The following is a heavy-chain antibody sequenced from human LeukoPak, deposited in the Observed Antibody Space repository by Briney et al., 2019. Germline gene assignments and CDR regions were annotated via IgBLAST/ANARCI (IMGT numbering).Heavy chain of an antibody. CDR2: FAPEHGET. D-gene: IGHD5/OR15-5a*01. Sequence: ASVKVSCKLSGYTLTEFSVHWVRQAPGKGLEWVGGFAPEHGETIYAQKFQGRVTMSEDTSTDTAYMELSSLRSGDTAVYYCATFNTLVYEYRGQGTLVTVSS. CDR3: ATFNTLVYEY. CDR1: GYTLTEFS. V-gene: IGHV1-24*01. J-gene: IGHJ4*02.